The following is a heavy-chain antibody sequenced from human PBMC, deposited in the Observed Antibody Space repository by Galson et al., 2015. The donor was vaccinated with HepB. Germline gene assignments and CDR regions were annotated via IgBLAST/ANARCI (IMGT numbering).Heavy chain of an antibody. CDR3: ASHLGY. D-gene: IGHD7-27*01. CDR2: IKRDGSEK. V-gene: IGHV3-7*03. CDR1: GFAFSSDW. Sequence: SLRLSCAASGFAFSSDWMIWVRRAPGKGLEWVANIKRDGSEKNYVDPVKGRFTISRDNTENSLFLQMNSLRVEDTAVYYCASHLGYWGQGTLVTVSS. J-gene: IGHJ4*02.